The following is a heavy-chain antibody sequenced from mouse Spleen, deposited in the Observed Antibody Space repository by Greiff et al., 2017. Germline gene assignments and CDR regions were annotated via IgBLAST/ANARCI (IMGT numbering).Heavy chain of an antibody. CDR1: GYAFSSSW. CDR2: IYPGDGDT. CDR3: ARGGLRSPFAY. Sequence: VKLMESGPELVKPGASVKISCKASGYAFSSSWMNWVKQRPGKGLEWIGRIYPGDGDTNYNGKFKGKATLTADKSSSTAYMQLSSLTSEDSAVYFCARGGLRSPFAYWGQGTLVTVSA. J-gene: IGHJ3*01. V-gene: IGHV1-82*01. D-gene: IGHD1-1*01.